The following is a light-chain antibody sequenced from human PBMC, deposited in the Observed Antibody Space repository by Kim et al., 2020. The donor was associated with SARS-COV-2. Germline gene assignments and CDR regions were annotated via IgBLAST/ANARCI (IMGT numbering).Light chain of an antibody. J-gene: IGLJ3*02. CDR2: EVT. CDR1: SSGVGRYNY. V-gene: IGLV2-8*01. Sequence: GQASTISCTGTSSGVGRYNYISWYQQHPGKAPRLIIYEVTKRPSGGPDRCSGSKSGSTASLTVSGLQAEDEADYYCSSYAGTDNMLFGGGTQLTVL. CDR3: SSYAGTDNML.